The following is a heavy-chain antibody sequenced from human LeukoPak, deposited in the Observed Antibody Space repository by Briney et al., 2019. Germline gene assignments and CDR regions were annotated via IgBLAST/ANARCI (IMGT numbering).Heavy chain of an antibody. CDR3: ARVGSGMGIAAARVY. V-gene: IGHV4-39*07. Sequence: SETLSLTCTVSGGSISSSSYYWGWIRQPPGKGLEWIGSIYYSGSTYYNPSLKSRVTISVDTSKNQFSLKLSSVTAADTAVYYCARVGSGMGIAAARVYWGQGTLVTVSS. CDR1: GGSISSSSYY. CDR2: IYYSGST. D-gene: IGHD6-13*01. J-gene: IGHJ4*02.